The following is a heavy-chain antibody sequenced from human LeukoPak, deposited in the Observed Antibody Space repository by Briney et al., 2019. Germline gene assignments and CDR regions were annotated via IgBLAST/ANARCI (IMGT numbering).Heavy chain of an antibody. D-gene: IGHD4-17*01. Sequence: KPGGSLRLSCAASGFTFSSYSMNWVRQAPGKGLEWFSSISSSSSYIYYADSVKGRFTIPRDNAKNSLYLQMNSLRAEDTAVYYCARDTVTTVSYWFDPWGQGTLVTVSS. CDR1: GFTFSSYS. CDR3: ARDTVTTVSYWFDP. J-gene: IGHJ5*02. V-gene: IGHV3-21*01. CDR2: ISSSSSYI.